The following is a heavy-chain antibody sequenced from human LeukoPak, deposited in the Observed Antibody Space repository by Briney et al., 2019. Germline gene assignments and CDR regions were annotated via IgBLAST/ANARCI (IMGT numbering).Heavy chain of an antibody. V-gene: IGHV3-23*01. CDR1: GFTFSNYG. J-gene: IGHJ3*02. CDR2: ISGSGGST. Sequence: GGYLRLYCAGSGFTFSNYGMHRVRQAPGKGLEWVSAISGSGGSTYYADSVKGRFTISRDNSKNTLYLQMNSLRAEDTAVYYCANRYSGSQGAFDIWGQGTMVTVSS. D-gene: IGHD1-26*01. CDR3: ANRYSGSQGAFDI.